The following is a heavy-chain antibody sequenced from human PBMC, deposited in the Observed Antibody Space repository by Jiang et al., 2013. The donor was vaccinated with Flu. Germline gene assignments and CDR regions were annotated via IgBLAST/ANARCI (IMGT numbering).Heavy chain of an antibody. D-gene: IGHD2-21*02. CDR3: ARSYCGGDCYSMFGYSYYGMDV. J-gene: IGHJ6*02. V-gene: IGHV4-59*08. Sequence: LLKPSETLSLTCTVSSGSISSHYWSWIRQPPGKGLEWIGYIHNMGTTNYNPSLKSRVTISIDTSTNQFSLKLISVTAPDTAVYYCARSYCGGDCYSMFGYSYYGMDVWGQGTTVTVSS. CDR1: SGSISSHY. CDR2: IHNMGTT.